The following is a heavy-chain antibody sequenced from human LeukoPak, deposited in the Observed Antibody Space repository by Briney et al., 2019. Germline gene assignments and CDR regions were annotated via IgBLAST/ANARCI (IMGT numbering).Heavy chain of an antibody. CDR1: GGSITSSSYY. Sequence: PSETLSLTCTVSGGSITSSSYYWVWIRQPPGKGLEWIGSIFHSGSTYYNASLKSRVTISVDTSRNQFSLKLSSVTAADTAVYYCARRRDGYNEDFFDYWGQGTLVTVSS. J-gene: IGHJ4*02. CDR2: IFHSGST. D-gene: IGHD5-24*01. CDR3: ARRRDGYNEDFFDY. V-gene: IGHV4-39*01.